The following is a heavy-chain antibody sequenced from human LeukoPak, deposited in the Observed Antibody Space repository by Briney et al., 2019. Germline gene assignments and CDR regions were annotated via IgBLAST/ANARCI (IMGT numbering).Heavy chain of an antibody. V-gene: IGHV4-59*01. Sequence: SETLSLTCAVNGGSFSGYYWSWIRQPPGKGLEWIGYIYYSGSTNYNPSLKSRVTISVDTSKNQFSLKLSSVTAADTAVYYCARGSRFCGGNSGYNWFDPWGQGTLVTVSS. J-gene: IGHJ5*02. D-gene: IGHD4-23*01. CDR2: IYYSGST. CDR3: ARGSRFCGGNSGYNWFDP. CDR1: GGSFSGYY.